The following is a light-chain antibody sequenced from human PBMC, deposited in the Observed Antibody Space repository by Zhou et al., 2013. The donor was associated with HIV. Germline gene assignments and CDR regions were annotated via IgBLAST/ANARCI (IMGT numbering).Light chain of an antibody. V-gene: IGKV1-39*01. CDR2: AAS. CDR1: QDISNY. Sequence: DIQMTQSPSSLSASVGDRVIITCRASQDISNYLNWYQKNPGKAPKLLIYAASNLQSGVPSRFSGSGSGTDFTLTISSLQPEDVATYYCQKYNTAPKTFGQGTKVEIK. CDR3: QKYNTAPKT. J-gene: IGKJ1*01.